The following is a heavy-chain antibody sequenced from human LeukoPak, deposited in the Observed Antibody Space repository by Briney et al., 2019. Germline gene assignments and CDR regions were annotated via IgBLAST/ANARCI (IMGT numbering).Heavy chain of an antibody. D-gene: IGHD5-24*01. Sequence: GGSLRLSCAASGFTFTSYSMNWVRQAPGKGLEWVSTISGGGGSTYYADSVKGRFTISRDSSKNTLYLQMNSLRAEDTAVYYCAKLSVARSTIVDYWGQGTLVTVSS. CDR1: GFTFTSYS. CDR3: AKLSVARSTIVDY. V-gene: IGHV3-23*01. J-gene: IGHJ4*02. CDR2: ISGGGGST.